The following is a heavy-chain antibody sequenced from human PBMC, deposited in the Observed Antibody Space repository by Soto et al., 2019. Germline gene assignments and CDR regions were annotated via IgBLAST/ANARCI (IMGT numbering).Heavy chain of an antibody. J-gene: IGHJ5*02. CDR3: ARDGGNTEYSSSLNWFDP. D-gene: IGHD6-13*01. Sequence: ASVKVSCKASGYTFTSYAMHWVRQAPGQRLEWMGWINAGNGNTKYSQKFKGRVTITRDTSASTAYMELSSLRSEDTAVYYFARDGGNTEYSSSLNWFDPWGQGTLVTVSS. CDR2: INAGNGNT. CDR1: GYTFTSYA. V-gene: IGHV1-3*01.